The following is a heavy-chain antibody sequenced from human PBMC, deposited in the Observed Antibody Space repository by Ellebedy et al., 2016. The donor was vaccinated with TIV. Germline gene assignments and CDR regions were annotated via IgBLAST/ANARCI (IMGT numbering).Heavy chain of an antibody. CDR1: DGSISSYF. Sequence: PSETLSLTCTVSDGSISSYFWSWIRQPPGKGLEWIGYIYYSGITNYNPSLKSRVTISVDASKNQFSLKLSSVTAADTAVYYCAIEDYDILTGTRAWFDSWGQGTLVTVSS. D-gene: IGHD3-9*01. V-gene: IGHV4-59*01. CDR2: IYYSGIT. CDR3: AIEDYDILTGTRAWFDS. J-gene: IGHJ5*01.